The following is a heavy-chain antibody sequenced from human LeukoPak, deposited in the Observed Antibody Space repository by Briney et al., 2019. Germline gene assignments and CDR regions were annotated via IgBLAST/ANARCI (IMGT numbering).Heavy chain of an antibody. CDR2: IYYSGST. CDR1: GGSFSGYY. CDR3: ARVYCSSTSCYGDY. V-gene: IGHV4-59*01. D-gene: IGHD2-2*01. J-gene: IGHJ4*02. Sequence: SETLSLTCAVYGGSFSGYYWSWIRQPPGKGLEWIGYIYYSGSTNYNPSLKSRVTISVDTSKNQFSLKLSSVTAADTAVYYCARVYCSSTSCYGDYWGQGTLVTVSS.